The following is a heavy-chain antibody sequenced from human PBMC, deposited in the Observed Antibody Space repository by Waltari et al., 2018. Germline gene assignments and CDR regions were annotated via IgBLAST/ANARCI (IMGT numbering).Heavy chain of an antibody. Sequence: EVQLLESGGALVEPGGSLRLSWATSGFKFELYGMIWVRQAPGKCLEWGASTISSGKSTYYADAGKARFTNTKDTYTNTRSLQMDRLRVEDTAVYYCAKAPRRHDYGVDVWRQGTRVTVSS. CDR2: TISSGKST. CDR3: AKAPRRHDYGVDV. CDR1: GFKFELYG. D-gene: IGHD3-10*01. V-gene: IGHV3-23*05. J-gene: IGHJ6*02.